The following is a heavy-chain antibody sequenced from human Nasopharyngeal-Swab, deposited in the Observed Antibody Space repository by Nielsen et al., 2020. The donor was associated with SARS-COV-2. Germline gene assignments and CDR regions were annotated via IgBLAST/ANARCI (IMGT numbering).Heavy chain of an antibody. Sequence: SLKISCEGSGFTFENYAMHWVRQPPGKGLEWVSGITWNSGNKGYAESVQGRFTISRDNAKNSLYLQMNSLRAEDTALYYCAKARRTDTYGYECFDSWGQGTLVTVSS. J-gene: IGHJ4*02. CDR3: AKARRTDTYGYECFDS. CDR1: GFTFENYA. V-gene: IGHV3-9*01. CDR2: ITWNSGNK. D-gene: IGHD5-18*01.